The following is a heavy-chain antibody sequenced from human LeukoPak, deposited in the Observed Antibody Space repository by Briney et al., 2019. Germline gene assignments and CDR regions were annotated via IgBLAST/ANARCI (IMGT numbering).Heavy chain of an antibody. Sequence: ASVKVSCKASGYAFTGYYMHCVRQAPGQGHEWMGWINPNSGGTNYAQKFQGRVTMTRDTSISTAYMELSRVRSDHTAVYYCARGDYRSHGPVYWGQGTLVTVSS. CDR2: INPNSGGT. D-gene: IGHD3-16*01. J-gene: IGHJ4*02. CDR3: ARGDYRSHGPVY. CDR1: GYAFTGYY. V-gene: IGHV1-2*02.